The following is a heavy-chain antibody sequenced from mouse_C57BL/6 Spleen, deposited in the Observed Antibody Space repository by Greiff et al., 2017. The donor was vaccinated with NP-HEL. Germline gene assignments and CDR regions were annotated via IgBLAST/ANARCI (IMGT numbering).Heavy chain of an antibody. V-gene: IGHV1-80*01. J-gene: IGHJ1*03. CDR3: ARGAYYSNYDV. CDR1: GYAFSSYW. Sequence: QVQLKQSGAELVKPGASVKISCKASGYAFSSYWMNWVKQRPGKGLEWIGQIYPGDGDTNYNGKFKGKATLTADKSSSTAYMQLSSLTSEDSAVYFCARGAYYSNYDVWGTGTTVTVSS. D-gene: IGHD2-5*01. CDR2: IYPGDGDT.